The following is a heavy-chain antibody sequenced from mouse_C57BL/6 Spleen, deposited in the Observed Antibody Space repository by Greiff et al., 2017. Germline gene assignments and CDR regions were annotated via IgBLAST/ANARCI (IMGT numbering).Heavy chain of an antibody. V-gene: IGHV1-82*01. Sequence: QVQLQQSGPELVKPGASVKISCKASGYAFSSSWMNWVKQRPGKGLEWIGRIYPGDGDTNYNGKFKGKATLTADKSSSTAYMQLSSLTSEDSAVYFWARDDGSSYDYFDCWGQGTTLTVSS. CDR2: IYPGDGDT. CDR1: GYAFSSSW. CDR3: ARDDGSSYDYFDC. D-gene: IGHD1-1*01. J-gene: IGHJ2*01.